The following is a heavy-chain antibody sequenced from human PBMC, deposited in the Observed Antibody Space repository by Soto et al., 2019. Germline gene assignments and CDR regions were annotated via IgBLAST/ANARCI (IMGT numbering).Heavy chain of an antibody. CDR2: INPSGGST. J-gene: IGHJ4*02. CDR3: AREYIATVTGLDY. Sequence: GDSVKVSCKASGCTLSSYYMHWVRQAPGQGLEWMGIINPSGGSTSYAQKFQGRVTMTRDTSTSTVYMELSSLRSEDTAVYYCAREYIATVTGLDYWGQGTLVTVSS. CDR1: GCTLSSYY. D-gene: IGHD4-17*01. V-gene: IGHV1-46*03.